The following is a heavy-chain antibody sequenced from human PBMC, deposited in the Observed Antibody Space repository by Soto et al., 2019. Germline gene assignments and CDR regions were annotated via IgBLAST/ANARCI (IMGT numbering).Heavy chain of an antibody. J-gene: IGHJ6*02. CDR2: IWSDGNKE. CDR3: ARDRNGGWFHKGV. V-gene: IGHV3-33*01. CDR1: GFPFWHYG. Sequence: QVQLVESGGGVVQPGRSLRLSCVGSGFPFWHYGMHWVRQAPGKGLEWVAVIWSDGNKESYADSVKGRFAISRDNTKDTLYFEMMSLRVEDTAVYFCARDRNGGWFHKGVWGQGTMVSVSS. D-gene: IGHD6-19*01.